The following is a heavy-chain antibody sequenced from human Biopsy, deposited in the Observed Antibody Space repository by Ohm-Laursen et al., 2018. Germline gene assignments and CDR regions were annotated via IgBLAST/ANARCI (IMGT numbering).Heavy chain of an antibody. CDR2: INHSGRT. CDR1: GESFNGYY. V-gene: IGHV4-34*01. D-gene: IGHD3-22*01. CDR3: VRGVDYYDPYHYYALDV. Sequence: SDTLSLTWAVYGESFNGYYWSWIRQNPGKGLEWIGEINHSGRTNYNPSLKSRVTISVDTSKNQFSLKVRSVTAADTAVYYCVRGVDYYDPYHYYALDVWGQGTTVTVSS. J-gene: IGHJ6*02.